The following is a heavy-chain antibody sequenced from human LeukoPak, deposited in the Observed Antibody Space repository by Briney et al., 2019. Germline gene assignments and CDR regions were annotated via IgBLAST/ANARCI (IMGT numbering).Heavy chain of an antibody. CDR3: ARKTMIVVVNWFDP. J-gene: IGHJ5*02. CDR1: SDSLSSYY. Sequence: SETLSLTCTVSSDSLSSYYWNWIRQVPGRGLEWIGYIYYSGGTYYNPSLKGRVTISVDSAKNQFSLKLSSVTAADTAVYYCARKTMIVVVNWFDPWGQGTLVTVSS. V-gene: IGHV4-59*12. CDR2: IYYSGGT. D-gene: IGHD3-22*01.